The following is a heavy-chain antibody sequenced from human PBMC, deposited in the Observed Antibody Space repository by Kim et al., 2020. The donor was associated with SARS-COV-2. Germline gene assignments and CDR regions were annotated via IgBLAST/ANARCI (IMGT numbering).Heavy chain of an antibody. CDR1: GFTFSSYA. CDR3: AIYGSGSYYMSYCYYGIDV. J-gene: IGHJ6*02. Sequence: GGSLRLSCAACGFTFSSYAMSWVRQAPGKGLEGVSAISGSGGSTYYADSVKGRFTISRDNYKNTLYLQMNRLRAENTAVYYCAIYGSGSYYMSYCYYGIDVWSQGTTVTVSS. CDR2: ISGSGGST. V-gene: IGHV3-23*01. D-gene: IGHD3-10*01.